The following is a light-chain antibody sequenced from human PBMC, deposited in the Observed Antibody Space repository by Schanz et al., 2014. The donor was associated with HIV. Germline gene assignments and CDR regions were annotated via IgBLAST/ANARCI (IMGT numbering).Light chain of an antibody. CDR1: QTIGRL. J-gene: IGKJ2*01. Sequence: IQMTQSPSTVSASVGDRVTITCRASQTIGRLMAWYQQKPGRAPKLLIYQASTLETGVPSRFSGSGSGTSFTLTITSLQPDDFATYYCQRYNSYSHTFGQGTKLEIK. CDR3: QRYNSYSHT. CDR2: QAS. V-gene: IGKV1-5*03.